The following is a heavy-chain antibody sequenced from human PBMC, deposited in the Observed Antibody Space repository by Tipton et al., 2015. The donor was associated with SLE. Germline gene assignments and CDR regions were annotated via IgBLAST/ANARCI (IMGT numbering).Heavy chain of an antibody. J-gene: IGHJ3*02. Sequence: TLSLTCTVSGYSISSGYYWGWIRQPPGKGLEWIGSIYHSGSTYYNPSLKGRVTISVDTSKNQFSLKLSSVTAADTAVYYCARDREVPAAIGAFDIWGQGTMVTVSS. CDR3: ARDREVPAAIGAFDI. CDR2: IYHSGST. CDR1: GYSISSGYY. V-gene: IGHV4-38-2*02. D-gene: IGHD2-2*02.